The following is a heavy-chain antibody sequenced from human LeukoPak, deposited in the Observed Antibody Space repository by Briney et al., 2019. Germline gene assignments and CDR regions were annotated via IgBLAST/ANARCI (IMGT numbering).Heavy chain of an antibody. D-gene: IGHD3-22*01. Sequence: AASVKVSCKASGYTFTNYGITWVRQAPGQGLEWMGWISTNKGNTNYAQNFQGRLTLTTDTSTNTAYMELRSLRSDDTAMYYCARDGYSSGYSSYWGQGTLVTVSS. CDR2: ISTNKGNT. CDR1: GYTFTNYG. J-gene: IGHJ4*02. V-gene: IGHV1-18*01. CDR3: ARDGYSSGYSSY.